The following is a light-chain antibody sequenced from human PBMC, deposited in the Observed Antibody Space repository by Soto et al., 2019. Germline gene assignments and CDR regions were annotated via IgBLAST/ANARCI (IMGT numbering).Light chain of an antibody. Sequence: DIQMTQSPSTLSASVGDRVTITCRASQSVAAWLAWYQQKPGKAPKLLIYKASTLESAVPSRFSGSGSGTEFTLTISSLQPDDFATYYCQQYQSSPLTFGGGTKVDI. V-gene: IGKV1-5*03. CDR1: QSVAAW. J-gene: IGKJ4*01. CDR3: QQYQSSPLT. CDR2: KAS.